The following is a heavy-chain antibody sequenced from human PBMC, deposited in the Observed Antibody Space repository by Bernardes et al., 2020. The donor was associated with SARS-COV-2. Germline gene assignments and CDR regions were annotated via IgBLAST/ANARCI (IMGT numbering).Heavy chain of an antibody. J-gene: IGHJ4*02. CDR2: ITGSDGTT. CDR1: GFTFSSYA. CDR3: AKERRYNSTWYTNQFDY. V-gene: IGHV3-23*01. Sequence: GGSLRLSCAASGFTFSSYAMTWVRQAPGKGLEWVSAITGSDGTTYYADSVKGRFTISRDNSENTLYLQMNSLRAEDTAVYYCAKERRYNSTWYTNQFDYLGQGTLVTVSS. D-gene: IGHD6-13*01.